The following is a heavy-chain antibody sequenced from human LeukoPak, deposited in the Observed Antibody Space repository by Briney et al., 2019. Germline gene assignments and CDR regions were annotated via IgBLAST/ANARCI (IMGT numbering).Heavy chain of an antibody. D-gene: IGHD3-16*01. CDR2: IYWDDDK. V-gene: IGHV2-5*02. CDR1: GFSLTTNGVG. CDR3: ARGIGGPFDY. Sequence: ESGPTLVKPTQTLTLTCTFSGFSLTTNGVGVGWIRQPLGKALEWLVFIYWDDDKRYSPSLKNRLTVTKDTSKNQAVLTMTNMDPVDTATYYCARGIGGPFDYWGQGTLVTVSS. J-gene: IGHJ4*02.